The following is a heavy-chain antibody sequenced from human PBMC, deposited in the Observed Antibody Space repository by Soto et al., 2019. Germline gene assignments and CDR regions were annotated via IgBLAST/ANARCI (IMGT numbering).Heavy chain of an antibody. V-gene: IGHV2-5*02. CDR2: IYWDDDK. D-gene: IGHD3-3*01. CDR3: AHRVLRTVFGLVTTSAIYFDF. Sequence: QITLNESGPTVVRPTETLTLTCRFSGFSLTTSGVGVGWIRQSPGKAPEWLALIYWDDDKRYSASLKSRLTFTKYTSKNQVVLTVSDLDPTDTATYDCAHRVLRTVFGLVTTSAIYFDFWGQGTPVAVSS. CDR1: GFSLTTSGVG. J-gene: IGHJ4*02.